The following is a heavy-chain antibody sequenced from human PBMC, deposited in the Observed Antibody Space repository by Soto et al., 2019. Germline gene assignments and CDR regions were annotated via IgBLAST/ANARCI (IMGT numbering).Heavy chain of an antibody. J-gene: IGHJ3*02. D-gene: IGHD2-15*01. V-gene: IGHV5-51*01. Sequence: GESLKISCKGSGDSVTSYWIGWVRQMPGKGLEWMGIIYPGDSDTRYSPSFQGQVTISADKSINTAYLQWSSLKASDTAMYYCARPGYCSGGSCYDAFDIWGQGTMVTVSS. CDR3: ARPGYCSGGSCYDAFDI. CDR2: IYPGDSDT. CDR1: GDSVTSYW.